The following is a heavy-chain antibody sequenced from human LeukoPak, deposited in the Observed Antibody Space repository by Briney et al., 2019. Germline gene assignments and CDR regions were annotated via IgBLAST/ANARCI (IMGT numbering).Heavy chain of an antibody. V-gene: IGHV4-4*07. Sequence: SETLSLTCTVSGGSISSYYWSWIRQPAGKGLEWIGRIYSTGSTNYNPSLKSRVTMSVDTSKNQFSLRLRSVTAADTAVHYCARQIASAGTAGFDFWGQGALVTVSS. CDR3: ARQIASAGTAGFDF. J-gene: IGHJ4*02. CDR2: IYSTGST. CDR1: GGSISSYY. D-gene: IGHD6-13*01.